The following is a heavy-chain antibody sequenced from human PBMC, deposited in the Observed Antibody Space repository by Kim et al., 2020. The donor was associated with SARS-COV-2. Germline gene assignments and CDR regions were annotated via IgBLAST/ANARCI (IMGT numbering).Heavy chain of an antibody. D-gene: IGHD6-13*01. V-gene: IGHV3-23*01. CDR2: ISNDGGSR. J-gene: IGHJ4*02. Sequence: GGSLRLSCAASGFTFSNNAMTWARQAPGKGLEWVSTISNDGGSRHYADSVKGRFTISRDNSKDTLYLQMNGLRAEDTAVYYCVEMNSWVERALNYWGQGTLVTVSS. CDR1: GFTFSNNA. CDR3: VEMNSWVERALNY.